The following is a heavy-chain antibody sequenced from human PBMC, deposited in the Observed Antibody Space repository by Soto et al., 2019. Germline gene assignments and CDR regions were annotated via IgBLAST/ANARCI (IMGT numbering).Heavy chain of an antibody. CDR1: CCSIDNYY. J-gene: IGHJ4*02. Sequence: QVQLQESGAGLVKPSETLSLTCTVSCCSIDNYYWSWIRQPQERGLELIGFIYSSRSTNYNPSVKSRVTIAAETSRNQVYLKLTSVTTADTAVYYCARGGTGGRTTVTTYAVWGQGTLVTVSS. CDR3: ARGGTGGRTTVTTYAV. D-gene: IGHD4-17*01. CDR2: IYSSRST. V-gene: IGHV4-59*01.